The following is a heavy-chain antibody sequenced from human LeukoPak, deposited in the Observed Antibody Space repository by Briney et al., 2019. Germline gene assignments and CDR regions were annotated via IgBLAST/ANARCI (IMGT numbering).Heavy chain of an antibody. V-gene: IGHV1-46*01. CDR1: GYTFTSYY. CDR2: INPSGGST. D-gene: IGHD6-13*01. Sequence: ASVKVSCKASGYTFTSYYMHWVRQAPGQGLEWMGIINPSGGSTSYAQKFQGRVTITADKSTSTAYMELSSLRSEDTAVYYCARAESIAAAGTPLSWFDPWGQGTLVTVSS. CDR3: ARAESIAAAGTPLSWFDP. J-gene: IGHJ5*02.